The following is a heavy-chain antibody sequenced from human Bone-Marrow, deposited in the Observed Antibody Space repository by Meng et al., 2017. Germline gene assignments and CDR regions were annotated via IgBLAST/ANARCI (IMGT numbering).Heavy chain of an antibody. CDR2: IYHDGST. D-gene: IGHD3-3*01. V-gene: IGHV4-4*02. CDR1: GASISSSHW. Sequence: VQLQESGRGLVKPSGTLSLTCAVSGASISSSHWWGWVRQPPGKGLEWIGEIYHDGSTNYTPSLKSRVTISVDKSKNQFSLKLSSVTAADTAVYYCARAAYDIWSGYAPWGQGSLVTVSS. J-gene: IGHJ5*02. CDR3: ARAAYDIWSGYAP.